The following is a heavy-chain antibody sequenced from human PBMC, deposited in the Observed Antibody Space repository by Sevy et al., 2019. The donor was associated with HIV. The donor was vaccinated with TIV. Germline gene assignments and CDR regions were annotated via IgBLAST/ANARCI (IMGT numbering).Heavy chain of an antibody. CDR1: GGSISSYY. J-gene: IGHJ5*02. Sequence: SETLSLTCTVSGGSISSYYWSWIRQPPGKGLEWIGYIYYSGSTNYNPSLKSRVTISVDTSKNQFSLKLSSVTAADTAAYYCAGEDRRVGQWLAGWFDPWGQGTLVTVSS. CDR3: AGEDRRVGQWLAGWFDP. CDR2: IYYSGST. D-gene: IGHD6-19*01. V-gene: IGHV4-59*01.